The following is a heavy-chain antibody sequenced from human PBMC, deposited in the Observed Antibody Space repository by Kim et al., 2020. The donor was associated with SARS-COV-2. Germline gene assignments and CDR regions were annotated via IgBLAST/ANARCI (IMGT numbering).Heavy chain of an antibody. D-gene: IGHD2-2*01. CDR1: GGTFSSYA. V-gene: IGHV1-69*13. J-gene: IGHJ6*02. CDR2: IIPIFGTA. Sequence: SVKVSCKASGGTFSSYAISWVRQAPGQGLEWMGGIIPIFGTANYAQKFQGRVTITADESTSTAYMELSSLRSEDTAVYYCARKYCSSTSCSNYYYGMDVWGQGTTVTVSS. CDR3: ARKYCSSTSCSNYYYGMDV.